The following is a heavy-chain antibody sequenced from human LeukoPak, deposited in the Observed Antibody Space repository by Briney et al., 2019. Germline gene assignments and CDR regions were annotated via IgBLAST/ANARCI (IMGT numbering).Heavy chain of an antibody. CDR1: GGSFSGYY. D-gene: IGHD3-3*01. CDR2: INHSGST. J-gene: IGHJ5*02. CDR3: ARERLTIFGSDP. Sequence: KPSETLSLTCAVYGGSFSGYYWSWIRQPPGKGLEWIGGINHSGSTNYNPSLKSRVTISVDTSKNQFSLKLSSVTAADTAVYYCARERLTIFGSDPWGQGTLVTVSS. V-gene: IGHV4-34*01.